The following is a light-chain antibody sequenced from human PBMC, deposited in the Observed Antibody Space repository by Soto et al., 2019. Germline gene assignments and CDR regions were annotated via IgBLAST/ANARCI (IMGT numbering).Light chain of an antibody. Sequence: DIGLRQSPATQSLSPGERATLSCRSSQSVADNLAWFQQKPGQAPRLLIYGASTRVTGIPARFSGSGSGTEFTLTISSLQSEDFAVYYCQQYHNWWTFGQGTMV. CDR3: QQYHNWWT. CDR1: QSVADN. V-gene: IGKV3-15*01. J-gene: IGKJ1*01. CDR2: GAS.